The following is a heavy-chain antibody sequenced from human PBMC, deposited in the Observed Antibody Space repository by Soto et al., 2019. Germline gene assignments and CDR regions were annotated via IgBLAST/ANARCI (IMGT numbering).Heavy chain of an antibody. J-gene: IGHJ4*02. CDR2: ISGSGGST. D-gene: IGHD2-8*01. CDR3: AKCTYGYCTNGVHY. Sequence: GGSLRLCCAASGFTFSSYAMSWVRQAPGKGLEWVSAISGSGGSTYYADSVKGRFTISRDNSKNTLYLQMNSLRAEDTAVYYCAKCTYGYCTNGVHYWGQGTLVTVSS. CDR1: GFTFSSYA. V-gene: IGHV3-23*01.